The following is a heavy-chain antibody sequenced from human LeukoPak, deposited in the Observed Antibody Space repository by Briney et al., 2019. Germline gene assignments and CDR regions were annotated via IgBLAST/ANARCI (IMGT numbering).Heavy chain of an antibody. D-gene: IGHD2-21*01. J-gene: IGHJ4*02. Sequence: GGSLRLSCAASGFIFNKAWMNWVRQAPGKGPEWVGRIKSNNDGGTTDYASPVEGRFIISRDDSKNTIYLQMNRLIIDDTAIYYCTPVMVEDRGFWGQGCLLSVSS. V-gene: IGHV3-15*01. CDR1: GFIFNKAW. CDR3: TPVMVEDRGF. CDR2: IKSNNDGGTT.